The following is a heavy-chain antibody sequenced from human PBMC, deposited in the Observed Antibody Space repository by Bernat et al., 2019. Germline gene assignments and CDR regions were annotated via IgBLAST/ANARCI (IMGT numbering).Heavy chain of an antibody. CDR1: GFTFSSYA. D-gene: IGHD6-13*01. Sequence: QVQLVESGGGVVQPGRSLRLSCAASGFTFSSYAMHWVRQAPAKGLEWVAVISYDGSNKYYADSVKGRFTISRDNSKNTLYLQMNSLRAEDTAVYYCARDSFQLVYTPYYFDYWGQGTLVTVSS. J-gene: IGHJ4*02. V-gene: IGHV3-30-3*01. CDR2: ISYDGSNK. CDR3: ARDSFQLVYTPYYFDY.